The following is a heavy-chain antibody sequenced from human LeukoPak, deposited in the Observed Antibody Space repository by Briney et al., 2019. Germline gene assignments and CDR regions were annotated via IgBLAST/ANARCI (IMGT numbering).Heavy chain of an antibody. CDR3: ATVFGESHAFDI. D-gene: IGHD3-10*01. CDR1: DGSINGYY. Sequence: SETLSLTCTVADGSINGYYWSWIRQSPGKGLDWIGYMYSGGTTKYSPSLKSRVTISVDTSKNQFSLKLSSVTAADTAVYYCATVFGESHAFDIWGQGTMVTVSS. J-gene: IGHJ3*02. V-gene: IGHV4-59*08. CDR2: MYSGGTT.